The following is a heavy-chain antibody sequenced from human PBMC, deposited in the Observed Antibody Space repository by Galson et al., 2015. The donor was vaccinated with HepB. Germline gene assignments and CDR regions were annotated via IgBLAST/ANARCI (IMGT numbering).Heavy chain of an antibody. CDR1: GGTFSSYA. CDR2: IIPIFGTA. CDR3: ARDRSEERPGYYYYYGMDV. V-gene: IGHV1-69*13. J-gene: IGHJ6*02. D-gene: IGHD1-1*01. Sequence: SVKVSCKASGGTFSSYAISWVRQAPGQGLEWMGGIIPIFGTANYAQKFQGRVTITADESTSTAYMELSSLRSEDTAVYYCARDRSEERPGYYYYYGMDVWGQGTTVTVSS.